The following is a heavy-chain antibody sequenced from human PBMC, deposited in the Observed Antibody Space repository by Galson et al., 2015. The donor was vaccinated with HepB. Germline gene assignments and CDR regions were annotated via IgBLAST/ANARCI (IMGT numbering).Heavy chain of an antibody. Sequence: SLRLSCAASGFTFSSYAMSWVRQAPGKGLEWVSSISGSGDSTYYADSVKGRFTISRDNSKNTLYLQMNSLRAEDTAVYYCAKDGGMSTLSRDFQHWGQGTLVTVSS. J-gene: IGHJ1*01. CDR3: AKDGGMSTLSRDFQH. D-gene: IGHD5/OR15-5a*01. CDR2: ISGSGDST. V-gene: IGHV3-23*01. CDR1: GFTFSSYA.